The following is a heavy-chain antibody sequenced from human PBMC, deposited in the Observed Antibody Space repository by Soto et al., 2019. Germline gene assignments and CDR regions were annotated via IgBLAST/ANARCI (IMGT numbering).Heavy chain of an antibody. CDR3: ARDTGMGYYYDY. J-gene: IGHJ4*02. CDR1: GGSLTVYY. Sequence: SETLSLTCTVSGGSLTVYYWSWIRQPPGKGLEWIGYIYNSGGTNYNPSLKSRGTISIDTSENQFSLKLSSVTAADTAVYYCARDTGMGYYYDYWGPGTLVTVS. D-gene: IGHD2-8*02. CDR2: IYNSGGT. V-gene: IGHV4-59*01.